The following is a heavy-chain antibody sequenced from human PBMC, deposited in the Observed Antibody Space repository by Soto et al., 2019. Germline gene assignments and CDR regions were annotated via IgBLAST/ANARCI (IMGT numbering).Heavy chain of an antibody. V-gene: IGHV4-34*01. CDR2: TNHSGRT. CDR1: GGSFSGYY. CDR3: ARGPIRGYFDY. Sequence: QVQLQQWGAGLLKPSETLSLTCAVYGGSFSGYYWSWIRQPPGKGLAWIRETNHSGRTNYNPSLNSRVSISVDTAKNQLSLKLSSVTAADTAVYYCARGPIRGYFDYWGQGTLVPVSS. J-gene: IGHJ4*02.